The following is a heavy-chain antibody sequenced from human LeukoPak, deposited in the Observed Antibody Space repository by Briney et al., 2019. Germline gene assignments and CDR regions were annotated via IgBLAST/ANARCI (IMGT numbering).Heavy chain of an antibody. CDR2: INHSGST. CDR3: ARGILGYGDYYYGMDV. CDR1: GGSFSGYY. D-gene: IGHD4-17*01. J-gene: IGHJ6*02. V-gene: IGHV4-34*01. Sequence: PSETLSLTCAVYGGSFSGYYWSWIRQPPGKGLEWIGEINHSGSTNYNPSLKSRVTISVDTSKNQFSLKLSSVTAADTAVYYCARGILGYGDYYYGMDVWGQGTTVTVS.